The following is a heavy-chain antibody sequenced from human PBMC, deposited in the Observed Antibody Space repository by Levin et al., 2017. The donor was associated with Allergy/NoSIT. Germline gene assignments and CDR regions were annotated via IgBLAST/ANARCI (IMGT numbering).Heavy chain of an antibody. CDR3: ARSNLRYSGYDYYYYYGMDV. CDR2: IIPIFGTA. CDR1: GGTFSSYA. V-gene: IGHV1-69*13. Sequence: SVKVSCKASGGTFSSYAISWVRQAPGQGLEWMGGIIPIFGTANYAQKFQGRVTITADESTSTAYMELSSLRSEDTAVYYCARSNLRYSGYDYYYYYGMDVWGQGTTVTVSS. J-gene: IGHJ6*02. D-gene: IGHD5-12*01.